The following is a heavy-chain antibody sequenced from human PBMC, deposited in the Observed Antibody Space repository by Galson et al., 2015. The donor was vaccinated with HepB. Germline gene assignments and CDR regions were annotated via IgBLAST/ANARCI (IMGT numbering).Heavy chain of an antibody. J-gene: IGHJ6*03. CDR1: GFTFSDYY. V-gene: IGHV3-11*01. Sequence: SLRLSCAASGFTFSDYYMSWIRQAPGKGLEWVSYISSSGSTIYYADSVKGRFTISRDNAKNSLYLQMNSLRAEDTAVYYCARTGDELVKGYCSSTSCHTEKYYYYYYMDVWGKGTTVTVSS. CDR2: ISSSGSTI. D-gene: IGHD2-2*02. CDR3: ARTGDELVKGYCSSTSCHTEKYYYYYYMDV.